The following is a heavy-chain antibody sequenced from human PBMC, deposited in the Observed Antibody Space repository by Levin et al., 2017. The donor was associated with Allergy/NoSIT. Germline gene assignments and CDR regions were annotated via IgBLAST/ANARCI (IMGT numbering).Heavy chain of an antibody. V-gene: IGHV4-61*01. J-gene: IGHJ5*02. Sequence: SQNLSLTCTVSGGSVSVSSGTYYWNWIRQPPGKGLEWIGYIYSSGRTKYNPSLKSRVTISVDTSKNQFSLKLSSVTVADTAVYFCARGEYYYGSGNWFDPWGQGTLVTVSS. CDR3: ARGEYYYGSGNWFDP. CDR1: GGSVSVSSGTYY. CDR2: IYSSGRT. D-gene: IGHD3-10*01.